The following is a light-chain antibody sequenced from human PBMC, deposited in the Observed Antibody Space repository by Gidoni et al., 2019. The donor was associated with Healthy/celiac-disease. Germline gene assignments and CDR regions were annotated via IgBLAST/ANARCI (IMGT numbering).Light chain of an antibody. Sequence: DIQLTQSPSFLSASVGDRVTITCRASQGISSYLAWYQKKPWKAPKLLIYAASTVQSGVPSRFSGSGSGTEFTLTISSLQPEDFATYYCQQLNSYPRTFGQXTKVEIK. CDR2: AAS. J-gene: IGKJ1*01. V-gene: IGKV1-9*01. CDR3: QQLNSYPRT. CDR1: QGISSY.